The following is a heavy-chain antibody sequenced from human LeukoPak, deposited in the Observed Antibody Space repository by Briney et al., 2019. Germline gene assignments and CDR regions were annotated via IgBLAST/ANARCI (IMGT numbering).Heavy chain of an antibody. CDR1: GYTFTSYG. J-gene: IGHJ4*02. Sequence: RRASVKVSCKASGYTFTSYGISWVRQAPGQGLEWMGWISAYNGNTNYAQKLQGRVTMTTDTSTSTAYMELRSLRSDDTAVYYCARVKDPYGAWGFDYWGQGTLVTVSS. V-gene: IGHV1-18*01. CDR3: ARVKDPYGAWGFDY. D-gene: IGHD4-17*01. CDR2: ISAYNGNT.